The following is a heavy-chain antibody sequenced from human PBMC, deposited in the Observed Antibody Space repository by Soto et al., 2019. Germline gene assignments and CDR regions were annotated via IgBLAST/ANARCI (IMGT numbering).Heavy chain of an antibody. Sequence: ASVKVSCKASGYTFTSYGISWVRQAPGQGLEWMGWISAYNGNTNYAQKLQGRVTMTTDTSTSTAYMELRSLRSDDTAVYYCARALIVVVAASGRETHNWFAPWGQGTLVTVSS. J-gene: IGHJ5*02. V-gene: IGHV1-18*01. CDR1: GYTFTSYG. CDR3: ARALIVVVAASGRETHNWFAP. D-gene: IGHD2-15*01. CDR2: ISAYNGNT.